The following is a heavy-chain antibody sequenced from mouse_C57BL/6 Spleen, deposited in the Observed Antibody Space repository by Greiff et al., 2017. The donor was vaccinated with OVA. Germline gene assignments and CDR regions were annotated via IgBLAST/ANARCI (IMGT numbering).Heavy chain of an antibody. CDR1: GYAFTNYL. J-gene: IGHJ2*01. CDR3: ARYDSFFDY. Sequence: VKLMESGAELVRPGTSVKVSCKASGYAFTNYLIEWVKQRPGQGLEWIGVINPGSGGTNYNEKFKGKATLTADKSSSTAYMQLSSLTSEDSAVYFCARYDSFFDYWGQGTTLTVSS. V-gene: IGHV1-54*01. CDR2: INPGSGGT. D-gene: IGHD2-4*01.